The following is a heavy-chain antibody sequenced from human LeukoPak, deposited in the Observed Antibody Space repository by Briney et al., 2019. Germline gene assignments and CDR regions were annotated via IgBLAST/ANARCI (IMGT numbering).Heavy chain of an antibody. J-gene: IGHJ5*02. D-gene: IGHD3-10*01. CDR3: ARGGGAMVRGVRRRNWFDP. Sequence: SETLSLTCAVYGGSFSGYYWSWIRQPPGKGLERIGEINHSGSTNYNPSLKSRVTISVDTSKNQFSLKLSSVTAADTAVYYCARGGGAMVRGVRRRNWFDPWGQGTLVTVSS. CDR1: GGSFSGYY. V-gene: IGHV4-34*01. CDR2: INHSGST.